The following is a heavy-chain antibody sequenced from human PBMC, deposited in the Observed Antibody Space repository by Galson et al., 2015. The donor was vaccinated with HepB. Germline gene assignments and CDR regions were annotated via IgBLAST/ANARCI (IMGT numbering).Heavy chain of an antibody. V-gene: IGHV1-69*04. J-gene: IGHJ3*02. CDR2: IIPILGIA. CDR3: ARGLAWFGEWTDAFDI. D-gene: IGHD3-10*01. CDR1: GGTFSSYA. Sequence: SVKVSCKASGGTFSSYAISWVRQAPGQGLEWMGRIIPILGIANYAQKFQGRVTITADKSTSTAYMELSSLRSEDTAVYYCARGLAWFGEWTDAFDIWGQGTMVTVSS.